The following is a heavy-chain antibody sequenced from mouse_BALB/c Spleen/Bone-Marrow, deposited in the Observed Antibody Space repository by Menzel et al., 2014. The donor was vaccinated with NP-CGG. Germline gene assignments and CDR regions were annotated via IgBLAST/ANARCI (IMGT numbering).Heavy chain of an antibody. CDR2: IYPSDSYT. CDR3: TRSGTLGAMDY. CDR1: GYTFTSYW. V-gene: IGHV1-69*02. D-gene: IGHD4-1*01. J-gene: IGHJ4*01. Sequence: QVQLQQSGAGLVRPGASVKLSCKAPGYTFTSYWINWVKQRPGQGLEWIGNIYPSDSYTNYNQKFKDKATLTVDKSSSTAYMQLSGPASEDSAVYYCTRSGTLGAMDYWGQGTSVTVSS.